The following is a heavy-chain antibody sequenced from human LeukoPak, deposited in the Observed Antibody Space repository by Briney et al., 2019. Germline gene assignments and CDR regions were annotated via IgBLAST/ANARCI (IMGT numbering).Heavy chain of an antibody. CDR3: ARDSYGAGAYYGMDV. V-gene: IGHV4-59*01. D-gene: IGHD3-10*01. CDR1: GGSLSSYY. CDR2: ISYSGST. J-gene: IGHJ6*02. Sequence: SETLSLTCTVSGGSLSSYYWSWIRQPPGKGLEWIGYISYSGSTNYNPSLKSRVTISVDMSKNRFSLNLTSVTAADTATYYCARDSYGAGAYYGMDVWAKGPRSPSP.